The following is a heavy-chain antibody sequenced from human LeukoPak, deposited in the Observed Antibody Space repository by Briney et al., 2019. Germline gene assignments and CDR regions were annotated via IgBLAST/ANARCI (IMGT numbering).Heavy chain of an antibody. Sequence: NPSETLSLTCGVYGESFSGYYWRWIRQPAGKGLEWIGRIYTSGSTNYNPSLKSRVTISVDTSKNQFSLKLSSVTAADTAVYYCARGQKEYQLLVGYFDYWGQGTLVTVSS. J-gene: IGHJ4*02. D-gene: IGHD2-2*01. CDR3: ARGQKEYQLLVGYFDY. CDR1: GESFSGYY. CDR2: IYTSGST. V-gene: IGHV4-59*10.